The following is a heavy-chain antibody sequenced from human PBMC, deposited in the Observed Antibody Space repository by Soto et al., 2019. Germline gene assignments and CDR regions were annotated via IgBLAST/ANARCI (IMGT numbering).Heavy chain of an antibody. Sequence: ETLSLTCAVYGGSFSGYYWSWIRQPPGKGLEWIGEINHSGSTNYNPSLKSRVTISVDTSKNQFSLKLSSVTAADTAVYYCARGSHSGWYPRPHNWFDPWGQGTLVTVSS. V-gene: IGHV4-34*01. CDR3: ARGSHSGWYPRPHNWFDP. CDR2: INHSGST. CDR1: GGSFSGYY. J-gene: IGHJ5*02. D-gene: IGHD6-19*01.